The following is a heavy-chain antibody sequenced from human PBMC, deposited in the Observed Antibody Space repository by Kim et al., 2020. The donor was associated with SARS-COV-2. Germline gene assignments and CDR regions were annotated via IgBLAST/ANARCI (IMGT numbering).Heavy chain of an antibody. Sequence: SVKVSCEASGGTFSSHAISWVRQAPGQGLEWMGGIIPIYASSNYAQKFQGRVTITADESTSTAYMQLRSLTPDDTAVYYCARVKRSNSRNYYYFYALDVWGQGTTVTVSS. V-gene: IGHV1-69*13. CDR2: IIPIYASS. D-gene: IGHD2-2*01. CDR3: ARVKRSNSRNYYYFYALDV. J-gene: IGHJ6*02. CDR1: GGTFSSHA.